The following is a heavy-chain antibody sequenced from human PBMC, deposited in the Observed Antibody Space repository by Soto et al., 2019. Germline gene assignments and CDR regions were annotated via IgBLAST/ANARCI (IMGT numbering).Heavy chain of an antibody. Sequence: SETLTLTCAVSGCSISSSNWWSWVREPPGKGLEWIGEIYHSGSTNYNPSLKSRVTISVDKSKNQFSLKLSSVTAADTAVYYYKFFDWFYYGMDVWGQGTTVTAP. D-gene: IGHD3-9*01. V-gene: IGHV4-4*02. CDR3: KFFDWFYYGMDV. J-gene: IGHJ6*02. CDR2: IYHSGST. CDR1: GCSISSSNW.